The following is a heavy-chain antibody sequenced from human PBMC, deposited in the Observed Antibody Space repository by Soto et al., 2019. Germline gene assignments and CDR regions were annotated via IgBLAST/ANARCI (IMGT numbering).Heavy chain of an antibody. CDR3: ARDGLVGAMGY. Sequence: QVQLVQSGAEVKKPGASVKVSCKASGYTFTSYGISWVRQAPGQGLEWMGWISAYNVKTNYAQKLQGRVTRTTDTSTSRAYMALRGLRSADTAVYYCARDGLVGAMGYCGQGTLVTVSS. J-gene: IGHJ4*02. D-gene: IGHD1-26*01. CDR2: ISAYNVKT. CDR1: GYTFTSYG. V-gene: IGHV1-18*01.